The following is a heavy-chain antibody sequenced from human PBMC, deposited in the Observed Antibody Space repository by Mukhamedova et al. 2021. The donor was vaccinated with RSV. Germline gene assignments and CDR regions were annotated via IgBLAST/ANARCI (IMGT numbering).Heavy chain of an antibody. Sequence: PAGKGLEWIGRIYTSGSTNYNLSLKSRVTISVDTSKNQFSLKLSSVTAADTAVYYCARGGDYYGSGNSEYYYYYYGMDVWGQGTT. V-gene: IGHV4-61*02. CDR3: ARGGDYYGSGNSEYYYYYYGMDV. J-gene: IGHJ6*02. D-gene: IGHD3-10*01. CDR2: IYTSGST.